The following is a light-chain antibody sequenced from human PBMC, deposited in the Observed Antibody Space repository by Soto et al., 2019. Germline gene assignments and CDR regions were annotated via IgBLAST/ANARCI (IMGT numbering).Light chain of an antibody. J-gene: IGKJ4*01. CDR2: AAS. CDR1: QGISSY. CDR3: QQLNSYPTA. Sequence: IQLTQSPSSLSASIGARVTITCRASQGISSYLAWYQQKPGKAPKLLIYAASTLQRGVTSRFSGSGSGTDFTLTISSLQPEDFATYYYQQLNSYPTAFGGGTKAELK. V-gene: IGKV1-9*01.